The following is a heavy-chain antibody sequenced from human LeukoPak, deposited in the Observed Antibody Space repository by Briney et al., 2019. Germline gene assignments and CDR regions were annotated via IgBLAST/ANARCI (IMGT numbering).Heavy chain of an antibody. J-gene: IGHJ4*02. CDR3: ARDAALSDMGRVNFDY. CDR1: GYTFTSYY. CDR2: INPSGGGT. V-gene: IGHV1-46*01. Sequence: ASVKVSCKASGYTFTSYYMHWVRQAPGQGLEWMGIINPSGGGTSSAQKFQGRVTMTRDTPTNTVYMELSSLRSEDTAVYYCARDAALSDMGRVNFDYWGQGTLVTVSS. D-gene: IGHD2-15*01.